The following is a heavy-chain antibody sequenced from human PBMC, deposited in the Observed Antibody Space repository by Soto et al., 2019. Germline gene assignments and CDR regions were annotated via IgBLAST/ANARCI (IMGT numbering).Heavy chain of an antibody. Sequence: SETLSLTCAVSGVSISGFYWSWIRQPPGKGLEYIGYIYYSGSTYYNPSLKSRVTVSLDSSKNQFSLKLTSVTAADTAVYYCARGADSYYDSSSPVPGYFDYWGKGTLVTVSS. CDR1: GVSISGFY. V-gene: IGHV4-59*12. J-gene: IGHJ4*02. CDR2: IYYSGST. D-gene: IGHD3-22*01. CDR3: ARGADSYYDSSSPVPGYFDY.